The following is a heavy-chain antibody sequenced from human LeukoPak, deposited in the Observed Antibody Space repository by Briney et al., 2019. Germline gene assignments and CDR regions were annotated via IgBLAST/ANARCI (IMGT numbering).Heavy chain of an antibody. V-gene: IGHV1-2*02. J-gene: IGHJ4*02. CDR2: INPNSGGT. Sequence: ASVKVSCKASGYTFTGYYMHWVRQAPGQGREWMGWINPNSGGTNYAQKFQGRVTMTRDTSISTAYMELSRLRSDDTAVYYCARERDYDYVVREDYFDYWGQGTLVTVSS. CDR1: GYTFTGYY. D-gene: IGHD5-12*01. CDR3: ARERDYDYVVREDYFDY.